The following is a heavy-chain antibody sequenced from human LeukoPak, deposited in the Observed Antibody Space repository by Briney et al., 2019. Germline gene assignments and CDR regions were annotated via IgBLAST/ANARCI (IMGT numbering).Heavy chain of an antibody. CDR3: ARVSWFSRGNWFDP. CDR2: IYHSGST. V-gene: IGHV4-30-2*01. J-gene: IGHJ5*02. D-gene: IGHD2/OR15-2a*01. Sequence: PSETLSLTCAVSGGSISSGGYSGSWIRQPPGKGLEWIGYIYHSGSTYYNPSLKSRVTISVDRSKNQFSLKLSSVTAADTAVYYCARVSWFSRGNWFDPWGQGTLVTVSS. CDR1: GGSISSGGYS.